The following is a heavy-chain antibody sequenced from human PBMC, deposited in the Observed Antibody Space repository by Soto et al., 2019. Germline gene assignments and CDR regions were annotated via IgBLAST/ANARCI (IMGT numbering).Heavy chain of an antibody. CDR2: MNPSRGKT. V-gene: IGHV1-8*01. J-gene: IGHJ4*02. CDR3: GRGVRAGIDH. CDR1: GYSFTSLD. D-gene: IGHD6-13*01. Sequence: GASVKVSCKTSGYSFTSLDINWVRQAPGQGPEWMGWMNPSRGKTGYAQKFQDRVIMTRDTSTSTAYMELRSLRYEDTAVYYCGRGVRAGIDHWDQGTLVPVSS.